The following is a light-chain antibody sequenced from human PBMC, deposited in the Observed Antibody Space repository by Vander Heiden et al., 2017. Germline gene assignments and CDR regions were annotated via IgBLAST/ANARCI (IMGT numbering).Light chain of an antibody. CDR1: QSVSSSY. CDR3: QQSGSSPWT. J-gene: IGKJ1*01. CDR2: GAS. Sequence: EIVLTQSPGTPSVSPGERATLSSRASQSVSSSYLAWYQQKPGQAPRLLIYGASSRATGIPARFSGSGSGTDFTLTISRLEPEDFAVYFCQQSGSSPWTFGQGTKVEIK. V-gene: IGKV3-20*01.